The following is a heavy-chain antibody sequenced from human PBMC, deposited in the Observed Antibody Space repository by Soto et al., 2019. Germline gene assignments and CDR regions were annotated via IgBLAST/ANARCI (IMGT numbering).Heavy chain of an antibody. J-gene: IGHJ4*02. V-gene: IGHV4-34*01. CDR2: INHSGST. Sequence: SETLSLTCAVYGGSFSGYYWSWIRQPPGKGLEWIGEINHSGSTNYNPSLKSRVTISVDTSKNQFSLKLSSVTAADTAVYYCARAVVVAAIRRRYFDYWGQGTLVTVSS. D-gene: IGHD2-15*01. CDR1: GGSFSGYY. CDR3: ARAVVVAAIRRRYFDY.